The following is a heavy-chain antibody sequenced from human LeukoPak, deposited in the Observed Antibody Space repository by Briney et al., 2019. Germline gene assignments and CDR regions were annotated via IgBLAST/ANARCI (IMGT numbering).Heavy chain of an antibody. CDR1: GGSISSGGYY. D-gene: IGHD2-2*01. J-gene: IGHJ1*01. V-gene: IGHV4-30-2*01. CDR3: AGDIVVVPAAIPFQH. CDR2: IYHSGST. Sequence: PSETLSLTCTVSGGSISSGGYYWSWIRQPPGKGLEWIGYIYHSGSTYYNPSLKSRVTISVDRSKNQFSLKLSSVTAADTAVYYCAGDIVVVPAAIPFQHWGQGTLVTVSS.